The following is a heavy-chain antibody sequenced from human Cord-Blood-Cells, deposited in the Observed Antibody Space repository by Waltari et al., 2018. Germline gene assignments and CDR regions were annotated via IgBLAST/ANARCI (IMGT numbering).Heavy chain of an antibody. D-gene: IGHD5-18*01. V-gene: IGHV4-4*02. CDR2: IYQSGST. CDR3: AREVAGYSYGRYYYYYGMDV. Sequence: QVQLQESGPGLVKPSGTLSLTCAVSGGSISSSNWWSWVRQPPGTGLEWIGEIYQSGSTNYNPSLKSRVTISVDKSKNQFSLKLSSVTAADTAVYYWAREVAGYSYGRYYYYYGMDVWGQGTTVTVSS. CDR1: GGSISSSNW. J-gene: IGHJ6*02.